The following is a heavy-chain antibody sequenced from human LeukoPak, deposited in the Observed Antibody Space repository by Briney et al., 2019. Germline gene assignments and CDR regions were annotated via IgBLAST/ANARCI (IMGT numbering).Heavy chain of an antibody. Sequence: GGSLRLSCAASGFTFSSYGMHWVRQAPGKGLEWVSGISGSGTDTYYADSVKGRFTISRDNSKNTLYLQMNSLRAEDTAVYYCAKVPTTGFYYFDYWGQGTLVTVSS. CDR1: GFTFSSYG. D-gene: IGHD4-11*01. V-gene: IGHV3-23*01. CDR3: AKVPTTGFYYFDY. J-gene: IGHJ4*02. CDR2: ISGSGTDT.